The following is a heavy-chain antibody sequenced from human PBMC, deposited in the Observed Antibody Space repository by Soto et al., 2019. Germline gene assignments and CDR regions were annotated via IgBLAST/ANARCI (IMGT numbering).Heavy chain of an antibody. V-gene: IGHV3-33*01. D-gene: IGHD3-10*01. Sequence: GGSLRLSCAASGFRFNTYSMHWVRHAPAKGLEWVALLWYDGSNENYAAAVKGRFTISRDNSNNILYLQMNSLTADDTAVYYCARGTGAEARGLDSWGQGTLVTVSS. CDR2: LWYDGSNE. J-gene: IGHJ4*02. CDR3: ARGTGAEARGLDS. CDR1: GFRFNTYS.